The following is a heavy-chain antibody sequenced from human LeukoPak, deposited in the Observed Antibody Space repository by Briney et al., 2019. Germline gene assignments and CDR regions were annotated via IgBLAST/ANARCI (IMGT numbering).Heavy chain of an antibody. CDR1: GFTFSSYSMN. CDR2: IYDSGST. CDR3: VRHYGP. Sequence: PGGSLRLSCAASGFTFSSYSMNWVRQAPGKGLEWIGSIYDSGSTYYNPSLKSRVTISVDTSKNQFSLKLNSVTAADTVVYYCVRHYGPWGQGTLVTVSS. J-gene: IGHJ5*02. V-gene: IGHV4-39*01. D-gene: IGHD3-10*01.